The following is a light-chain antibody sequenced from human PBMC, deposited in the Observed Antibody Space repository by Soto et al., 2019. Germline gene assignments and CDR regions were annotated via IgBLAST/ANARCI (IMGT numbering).Light chain of an antibody. J-gene: IGLJ3*02. Sequence: QSVLTQTPSASGTPGQRVTISCSGSNSNIGTNSVTWYQQLPGTAPKLLIFSDNQRPSGVPERLSGSKSGTSASLAISGLQSEDEADYYCAAWDDSLNGWVFGGGTKVTV. CDR2: SDN. CDR3: AAWDDSLNGWV. V-gene: IGLV1-44*01. CDR1: NSNIGTNS.